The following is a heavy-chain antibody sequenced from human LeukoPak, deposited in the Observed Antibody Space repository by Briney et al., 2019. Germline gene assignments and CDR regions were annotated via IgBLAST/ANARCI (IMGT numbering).Heavy chain of an antibody. V-gene: IGHV3-23*01. CDR2: ISGGGGAT. Sequence: GGSLRLSCAASGFTFSSYAMSWVRQAPGKGLEWVSAISGGGGATYYAASVKGRFTISRDMSKNTVFLQMNSLSVEDMAVYYCARQIGYCSDGNCYFDYWGQGALVTVSS. CDR1: GFTFSSYA. D-gene: IGHD2-15*01. CDR3: ARQIGYCSDGNCYFDY. J-gene: IGHJ4*02.